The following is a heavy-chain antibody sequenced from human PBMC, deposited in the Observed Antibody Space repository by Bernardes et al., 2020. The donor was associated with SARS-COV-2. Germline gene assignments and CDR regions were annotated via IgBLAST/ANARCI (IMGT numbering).Heavy chain of an antibody. CDR3: ARDRDEVYYGMDV. CDR2: ISSSGSTI. Sequence: GGSLRLWCAASGFTFSDYYMSWIRQAPGKGLEWVSYISSSGSTIYYADSVKGRFTISRDNAKNSLYLQMNSLRAEDTAVYYCARDRDEVYYGMDVWGQGTTVTVSS. J-gene: IGHJ6*02. CDR1: GFTFSDYY. V-gene: IGHV3-11*01.